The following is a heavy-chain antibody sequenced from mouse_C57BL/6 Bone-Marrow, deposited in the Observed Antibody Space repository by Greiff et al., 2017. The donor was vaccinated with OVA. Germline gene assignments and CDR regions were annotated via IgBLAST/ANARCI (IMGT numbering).Heavy chain of an antibody. Sequence: DVKLVESGGGLVKPGGSLKLSCAASGFTFSSYAMSWVRQTPEKRLEWVANISAGGSYTYYPDHVKGRSTFSIDNAKNNMYMQMSHLKSEDTAMYYCSRDYYYGSSVDYWGQGTTLTVSS. CDR1: GFTFSSYA. CDR3: SRDYYYGSSVDY. CDR2: ISAGGSYT. J-gene: IGHJ2*01. V-gene: IGHV5-4*01. D-gene: IGHD1-1*01.